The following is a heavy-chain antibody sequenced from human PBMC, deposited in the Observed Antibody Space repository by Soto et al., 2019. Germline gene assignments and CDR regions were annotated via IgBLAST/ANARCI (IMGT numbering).Heavy chain of an antibody. J-gene: IGHJ6*02. CDR2: ISYDGTNK. CDR3: AKDLRQKPAASGLFYYYYGMDV. V-gene: IGHV3-30*18. Sequence: QVQLVESGGGVAQPGRSLRLSCAASGLTFNKYGMHWVRQAPGKGLEWVAVISYDGTNKYYVKSVKGRFTISRDNSKNTLFLQMNNLRAEDSAVYFCAKDLRQKPAASGLFYYYYGMDVWGHGTTVTVSS. D-gene: IGHD2-2*01. CDR1: GLTFNKYG.